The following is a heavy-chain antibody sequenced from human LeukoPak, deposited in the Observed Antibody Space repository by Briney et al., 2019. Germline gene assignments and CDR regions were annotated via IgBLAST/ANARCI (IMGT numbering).Heavy chain of an antibody. CDR3: AKGGMRYGSGSFYDY. CDR2: ISGSGGST. D-gene: IGHD3-10*01. V-gene: IGHV3-23*01. CDR1: GFTFSGYG. J-gene: IGHJ4*02. Sequence: GGSLRLSCAASGFTFSGYGMSWVRQAPGKGLEWVSAISGSGGSTSYAESVKGRFTISRDNSKNTLYLQMNSLRAEDTAVYYCAKGGMRYGSGSFYDYWGQGTLVTVSS.